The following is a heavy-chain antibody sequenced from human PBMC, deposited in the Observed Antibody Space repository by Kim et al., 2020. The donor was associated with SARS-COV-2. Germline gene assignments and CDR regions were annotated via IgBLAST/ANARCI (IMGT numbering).Heavy chain of an antibody. CDR3: AREAVVGSFDH. D-gene: IGHD6-19*01. J-gene: IGHJ4*02. Sequence: ASVKVSCKASGYSFTTFALYWVRRAPGQRLEWMGWINGGNGNTRYSQKFQARVSITRDTSATTAYLELSGLRSEDTAVYYCAREAVVGSFDHWGQGTLVTVSS. V-gene: IGHV1-3*01. CDR2: INGGNGNT. CDR1: GYSFTTFA.